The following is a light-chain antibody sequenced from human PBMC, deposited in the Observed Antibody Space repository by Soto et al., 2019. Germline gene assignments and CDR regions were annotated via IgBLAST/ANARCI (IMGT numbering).Light chain of an antibody. V-gene: IGKV3-11*01. CDR3: QQRSNWPPYT. Sequence: EIVLTQSPATLSLSPGERATLSCRASQSVSSYLAWYQQKPGQAPRLLIYDASNRATGIPGRFSGSGSGTDFTLTLSSLEPEDFAVYYCQQRSNWPPYTFGQGTKLEIK. CDR1: QSVSSY. J-gene: IGKJ2*01. CDR2: DAS.